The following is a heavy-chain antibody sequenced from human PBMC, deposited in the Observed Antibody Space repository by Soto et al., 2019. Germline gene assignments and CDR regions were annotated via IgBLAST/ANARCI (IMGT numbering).Heavy chain of an antibody. V-gene: IGHV1-18*04. Sequence: QAQLVQSGGEVKKPGASVKVSCKASGYSFTSNAITXVRQAPGQGLEWMGWISTYSGDPNYAQKFQGRVTMTTDTSTNTAYMELRSLRSDDTAVYYCARVXXSYXXXXXGAGFDTWGQGTLVTVSS. J-gene: IGHJ5*02. CDR1: GYSFTSNA. CDR3: ARVXXSYXXXXXGAGFDT. CDR2: ISTYSGDP. D-gene: IGHD3-16*02.